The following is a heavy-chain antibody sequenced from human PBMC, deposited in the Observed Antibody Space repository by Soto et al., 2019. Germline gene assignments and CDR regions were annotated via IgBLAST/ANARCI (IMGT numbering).Heavy chain of an antibody. J-gene: IGHJ4*02. V-gene: IGHV3-7*01. Sequence: EVQLVESGGGLVQPGGSLRLSCAASGFTFSSYWMSWVRQAPGKGLEWVANIKQDGSEKYYVDSVKGRFTISRDNAKNSLYLQMNSLRAEDTAVYYCARDPYSSSLTLYYWGQGTLVTVSS. D-gene: IGHD6-13*01. CDR2: IKQDGSEK. CDR3: ARDPYSSSLTLYY. CDR1: GFTFSSYW.